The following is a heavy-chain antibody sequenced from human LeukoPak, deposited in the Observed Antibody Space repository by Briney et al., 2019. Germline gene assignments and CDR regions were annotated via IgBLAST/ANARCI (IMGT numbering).Heavy chain of an antibody. J-gene: IGHJ5*02. CDR3: ARQSSSGWYWFDP. V-gene: IGHV4-4*09. D-gene: IGHD6-19*01. CDR1: GGSISSYY. Sequence: SVLLSLTCTVPGGSISSYYWSWIRQPPGKGLEWIGYIYTSGSTNYNPSLKSRVTISVDTSKNQFSLKLSSVTAADTAVYYCARQSSSGWYWFDPWGQGTLVTVSS. CDR2: IYTSGST.